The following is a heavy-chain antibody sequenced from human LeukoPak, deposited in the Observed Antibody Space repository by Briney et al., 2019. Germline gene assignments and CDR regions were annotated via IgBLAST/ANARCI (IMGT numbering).Heavy chain of an antibody. D-gene: IGHD6-13*01. CDR2: INPNSGGT. CDR3: AREGYSSSWYVDY. Sequence: ASVKVSCKASGYTFNGYYIHWVRQAPGQGLEWMGWINPNSGGTNYAQKFQGRVTMTRDTSISTAYMELSRLRSDDTAVYYCAREGYSSSWYVDYWGQGSLVTVSS. V-gene: IGHV1-2*02. CDR1: GYTFNGYY. J-gene: IGHJ4*02.